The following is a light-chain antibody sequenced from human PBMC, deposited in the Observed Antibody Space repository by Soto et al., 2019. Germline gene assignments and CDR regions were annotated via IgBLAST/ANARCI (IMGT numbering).Light chain of an antibody. CDR1: SSDVGGYNY. V-gene: IGLV2-14*01. CDR2: EVS. J-gene: IGLJ2*01. Sequence: QLVLTQPASVSGSPGQSISISCNGTSSDVGGYNYVSWYQQHPGKAPKLMIYEVSNRPSGVSNRFSGSKSGNTASLTISGLQAEDEADYYCSSYTSSSTLVVFGGGPKLTVL. CDR3: SSYTSSSTLVV.